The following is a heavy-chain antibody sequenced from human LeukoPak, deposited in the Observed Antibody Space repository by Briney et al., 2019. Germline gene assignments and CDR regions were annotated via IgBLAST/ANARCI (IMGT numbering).Heavy chain of an antibody. CDR3: AAEGAYCSTTSCYEDYYYYMDV. D-gene: IGHD2-2*01. CDR1: GGSISTYY. Sequence: SETLSLTCTVSGGSISTYYWSWIRQPAGKGLEWIGRIYTSGSTNYNPSLKSRVTISVDKSKNQFSLKLSSVTAADTPVYYCAAEGAYCSTTSCYEDYYYYMDVWGKGTTVTVSS. V-gene: IGHV4-4*07. J-gene: IGHJ6*03. CDR2: IYTSGST.